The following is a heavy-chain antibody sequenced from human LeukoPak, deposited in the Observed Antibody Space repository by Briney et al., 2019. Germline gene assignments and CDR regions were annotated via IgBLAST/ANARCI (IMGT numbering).Heavy chain of an antibody. CDR3: ARDVPHNWFDT. Sequence: GSLRLSCAASGITFGNNWMHWVRQGPGRGLVWISRINSDGGGAIYADSVKGRFTVSRDNAKNTLYLQMNSLRAEDTAVYYCARDVPHNWFDTWGQGTLVTVSS. CDR1: GITFGNNW. CDR2: INSDGGGA. V-gene: IGHV3-74*01. J-gene: IGHJ5*02.